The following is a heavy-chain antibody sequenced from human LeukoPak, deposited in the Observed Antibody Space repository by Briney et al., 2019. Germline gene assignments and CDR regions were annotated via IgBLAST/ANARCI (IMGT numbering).Heavy chain of an antibody. Sequence: GGSLRLSCAASGFTFSSYAMSWVRQAPGKGLEWVSAISGSGCSTYYADSVKGRFTISRDNSKNTLYLRMNSLRAEDTAVYYCAKDRRSGWYETLDYWGQGTLVTVSS. V-gene: IGHV3-23*01. J-gene: IGHJ4*02. CDR1: GFTFSSYA. D-gene: IGHD6-19*01. CDR2: ISGSGCST. CDR3: AKDRRSGWYETLDY.